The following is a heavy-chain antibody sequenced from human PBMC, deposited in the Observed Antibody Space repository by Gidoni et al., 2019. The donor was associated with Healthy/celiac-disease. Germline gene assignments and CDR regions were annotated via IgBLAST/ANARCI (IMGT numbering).Heavy chain of an antibody. CDR1: GFTFSSYG. J-gene: IGHJ2*01. V-gene: IGHV3-33*01. D-gene: IGHD2-21*02. CDR2: IWYDGSNQ. Sequence: QVQLVESGGGVVQPGRSLRLSCAASGFTFSSYGMHRVRQAPGKGLEWVAVIWYDGSNQYYADSVKGRFTISRDNSKNTLYLQMNSLRAEDTAVYYCARDGRWGPNWYFDLWGRGTLVTVSS. CDR3: ARDGRWGPNWYFDL.